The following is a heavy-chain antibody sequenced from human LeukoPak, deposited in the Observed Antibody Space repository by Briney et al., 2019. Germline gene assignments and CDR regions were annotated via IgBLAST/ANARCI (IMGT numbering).Heavy chain of an antibody. Sequence: GASVKVSCKASGYTFTDYYLSWVRQAPGQGLEWMGWINPNSGGTNYAQRFQGRVTMTGDTSISTAYMKLSWLRSDDTAIYYCVRDYEYYDPLGHYMDVWGKGTTVTVSS. CDR3: VRDYEYYDPLGHYMDV. CDR1: GYTFTDYY. D-gene: IGHD3-22*01. V-gene: IGHV1-2*02. J-gene: IGHJ6*03. CDR2: INPNSGGT.